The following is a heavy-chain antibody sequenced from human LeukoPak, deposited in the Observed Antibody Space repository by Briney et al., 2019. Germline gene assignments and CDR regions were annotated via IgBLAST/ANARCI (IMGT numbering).Heavy chain of an antibody. J-gene: IGHJ4*02. Sequence: GGSLRLSCAASGFTFSIYSMNWVRQAPGKGLEWVAVISYDGSNKYYADSVKGRFTISRDNSKNTLYLQMNSLRAEDTAVYYCARHRAHSSWASDFDYWGQGTLVTVSS. CDR2: ISYDGSNK. CDR1: GFTFSIYS. D-gene: IGHD6-13*01. CDR3: ARHRAHSSWASDFDY. V-gene: IGHV3-30*03.